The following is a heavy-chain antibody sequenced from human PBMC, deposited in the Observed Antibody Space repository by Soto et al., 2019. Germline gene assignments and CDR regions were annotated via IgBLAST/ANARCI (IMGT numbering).Heavy chain of an antibody. D-gene: IGHD5-12*01. J-gene: IGHJ4*02. CDR1: GFTFSSYA. V-gene: IGHV3-23*01. Sequence: PGGSLRLSCAASGFTFSSYAMMWVRQAPGKGLEWVSAISASGGSTYYADSVKGRFTISRDSSKNTLYLQMYSLRAEDTAVYYCAKTVAGEYWGQGTLVTVSS. CDR2: ISASGGST. CDR3: AKTVAGEY.